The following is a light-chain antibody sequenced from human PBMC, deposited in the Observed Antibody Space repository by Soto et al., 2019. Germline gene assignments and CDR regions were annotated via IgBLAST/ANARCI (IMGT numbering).Light chain of an antibody. V-gene: IGKV3-11*01. CDR2: DAS. CDR3: QQRSNWPPYT. CDR1: QSVSSY. Sequence: EIVLTQSPATLSLSPGERATLSCRASQSVSSYLAWYQQKTRQAPRLLIYDASNRATGIPARFSGRGSGTDFTLTISSLEPEDFVVYYCQQRSNWPPYTFGQGTKLEIK. J-gene: IGKJ2*01.